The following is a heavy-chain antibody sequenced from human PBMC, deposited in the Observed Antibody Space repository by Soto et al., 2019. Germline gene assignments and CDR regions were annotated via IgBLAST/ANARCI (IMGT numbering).Heavy chain of an antibody. CDR1: GFTVINNY. V-gene: IGHV3-53*01. CDR2: IYSGGST. J-gene: IGHJ5*02. Sequence: GESLKISCAASGFTVINNYMSWVRQAPGKGLEWVSIIYSGGSTFYSDSVKGRFTISRDNSKNTLYLQMNSLRAEDTAVYYCARELPMVRGVTSTHWFDTWGQGTLVTVSS. D-gene: IGHD3-10*01. CDR3: ARELPMVRGVTSTHWFDT.